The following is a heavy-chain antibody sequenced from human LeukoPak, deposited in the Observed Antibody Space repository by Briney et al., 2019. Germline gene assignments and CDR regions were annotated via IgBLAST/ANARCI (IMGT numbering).Heavy chain of an antibody. CDR2: IYYSGST. V-gene: IGHV4-59*08. D-gene: IGHD6-6*01. CDR1: GGSISSYY. CDR3: ARLSIKEGTRAWFDP. Sequence: SETLSLTCTVSGGSISSYYWSWIRQPSGKGLEWIGYIYYSGSTNYNPSLKSRVTKSVDTSKNQFSLKLSSVTAADTAVYYCARLSIKEGTRAWFDPWGQGTLVTVSS. J-gene: IGHJ5*02.